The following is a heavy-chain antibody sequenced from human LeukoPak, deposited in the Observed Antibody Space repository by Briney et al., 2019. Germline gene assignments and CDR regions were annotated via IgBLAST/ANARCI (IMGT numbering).Heavy chain of an antibody. J-gene: IGHJ3*02. CDR1: GGSISSGGYS. CDR2: IYHSGST. CDR3: ARDVVGANDAFDI. Sequence: SETLSLTCAVSGGSISSGGYSWSWIRQPPGKGLEWIGYIYHSGSTYYNPSLKSRVTISVDRSKNQFSLKLSSVTAADTAVYYCARDVVGANDAFDIWGQGTMVTVSS. V-gene: IGHV4-30-2*01. D-gene: IGHD1-26*01.